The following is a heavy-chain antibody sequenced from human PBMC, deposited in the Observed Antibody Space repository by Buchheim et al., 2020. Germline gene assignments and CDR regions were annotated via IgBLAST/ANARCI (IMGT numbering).Heavy chain of an antibody. CDR1: GFTFSSYA. D-gene: IGHD4-11*01. CDR3: AKEGSTVTTNYYYYGMDV. Sequence: EVQLLESGGGLVQPGGSLRLSCAASGFTFSSYAMSWVRQAPGKGLEWVSTISGSGGSTDYADSVKGRFTISRDNSKNTLYLQMNSLRAEDTAVYYCAKEGSTVTTNYYYYGMDVWGQGTT. CDR2: ISGSGGST. V-gene: IGHV3-23*01. J-gene: IGHJ6*02.